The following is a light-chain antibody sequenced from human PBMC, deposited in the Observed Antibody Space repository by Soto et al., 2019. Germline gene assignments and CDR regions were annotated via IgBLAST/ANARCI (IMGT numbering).Light chain of an antibody. CDR3: GTWDESPSALV. CDR2: SNN. Sequence: QSVLTQPPSASGTPGQRVTISCSGSSSNIGYKTVNWYQQLPGTAPKLLIYSNNHRPSGVPDRCAGSKSGSSASLASSGVQDEDEAVYYCGTWDESPSALVFGGGTKLTV. J-gene: IGLJ3*02. V-gene: IGLV1-44*01. CDR1: SSNIGYKT.